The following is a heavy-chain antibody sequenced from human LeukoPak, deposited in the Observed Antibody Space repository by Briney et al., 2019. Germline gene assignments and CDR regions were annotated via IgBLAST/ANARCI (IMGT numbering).Heavy chain of an antibody. Sequence: GGSLRLSCAASGFTFSSYGMHWVRQAPGKGLEWVADISYDGSNKYYADSVKGRFTISRDNSKNTLYLQMNSLRAEDTAVYYCAKAGEGITIFGVVITVSYYYGMDVWGQGTTVTVSS. CDR3: AKAGEGITIFGVVITVSYYYGMDV. J-gene: IGHJ6*02. V-gene: IGHV3-30*18. CDR2: ISYDGSNK. D-gene: IGHD3-3*01. CDR1: GFTFSSYG.